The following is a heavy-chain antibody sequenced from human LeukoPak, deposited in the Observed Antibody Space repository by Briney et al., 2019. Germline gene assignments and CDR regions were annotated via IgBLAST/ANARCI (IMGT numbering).Heavy chain of an antibody. Sequence: ASVKVSFEASGGTLSRYGIGWVRQAPGQGLEWVGGIIPKFGSTNYAQKFQDRLTLTTDESTSTAYMELSNLRSEDTAVYFCARDNIAASGVKYFQLWGPGTLVTISS. V-gene: IGHV1-69*05. D-gene: IGHD6-13*01. CDR3: ARDNIAASGVKYFQL. CDR2: IIPKFGST. J-gene: IGHJ1*01. CDR1: GGTLSRYG.